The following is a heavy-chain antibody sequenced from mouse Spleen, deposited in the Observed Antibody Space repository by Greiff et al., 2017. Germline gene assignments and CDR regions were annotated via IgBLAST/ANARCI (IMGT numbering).Heavy chain of an antibody. V-gene: IGHV14-4*01. CDR2: IDPENGDT. J-gene: IGHJ2*01. CDR3: TTWVRPDY. D-gene: IGHD2-14*01. Sequence: VQLQQSGAELVRPGASVKLSCTASGFNIKDDYMHWVKQRPEQGLEWIGWIDPENGDTEYASKFQGKATITADTSSNTAYLQLSSLTSEDTAVYYCTTWVRPDYWGQGTTLTVSS. CDR1: GFNIKDDY.